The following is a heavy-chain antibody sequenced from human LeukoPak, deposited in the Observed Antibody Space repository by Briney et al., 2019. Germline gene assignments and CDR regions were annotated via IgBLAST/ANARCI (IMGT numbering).Heavy chain of an antibody. D-gene: IGHD3-9*01. CDR3: ARGVLRYFDWYFDY. J-gene: IGHJ4*02. CDR1: GFTFSSYW. Sequence: GGSLRLSCAASGFTFSSYWMHWVRQAPGKGLVWVSRINSDGSSTSYADSVKGRFTISRDNAKNSLYLQMNSLRDEDTAVYYCARGVLRYFDWYFDYWGQGTLVTVSS. CDR2: INSDGSST. V-gene: IGHV3-74*01.